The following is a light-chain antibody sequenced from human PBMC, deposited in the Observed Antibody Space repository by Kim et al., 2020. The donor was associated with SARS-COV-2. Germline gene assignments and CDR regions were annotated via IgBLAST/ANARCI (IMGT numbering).Light chain of an antibody. CDR1: SASIARNG. V-gene: IGLV1-47*01. CDR3: AVQDDSMSGWV. Sequence: GQMVTISCPGSSASIARNGVRWYQQRPGSAPTPLIYANNQRPSGVPDRFSASKAGTSASPATSGSGSEDEAEDYCAVQDDSMSGWVFGGGTQLTVL. J-gene: IGLJ3*02. CDR2: ANN.